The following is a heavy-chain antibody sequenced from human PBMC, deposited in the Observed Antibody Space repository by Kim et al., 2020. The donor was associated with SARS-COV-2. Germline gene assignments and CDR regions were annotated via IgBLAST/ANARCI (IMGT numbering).Heavy chain of an antibody. CDR3: TRGLGSSGYYFLY. CDR2: IRSKAYGGTT. V-gene: IGHV3-49*04. J-gene: IGHJ4*02. CDR1: GFTFGDYA. Sequence: GGSLRLSCTASGFTFGDYAMCWVRQAPGKGLEWVGFIRSKAYGGTTEYAASVKGRFTISRDDSKSIAYLQMNSLKTEDTAVYYCTRGLGSSGYYFLYWGQGTLVTVSS. D-gene: IGHD3-22*01.